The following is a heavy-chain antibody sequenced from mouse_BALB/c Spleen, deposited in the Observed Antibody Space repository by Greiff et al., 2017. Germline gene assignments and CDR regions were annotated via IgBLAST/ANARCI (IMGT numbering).Heavy chain of an antibody. D-gene: IGHD4-1*01. J-gene: IGHJ4*01. Sequence: EVKLLESGPGLVKPSQSLSLTCTVTGYSITSYYAWNWIRQFPGNKLEWMGYISYSGSTSYNPSLKSRISITRDTSKNQFFLQLNSVTTEDTATYYCARLNWEDYAMDYWGQGTSVTVSS. CDR2: ISYSGST. V-gene: IGHV3-2*02. CDR3: ARLNWEDYAMDY. CDR1: GYSITSYYA.